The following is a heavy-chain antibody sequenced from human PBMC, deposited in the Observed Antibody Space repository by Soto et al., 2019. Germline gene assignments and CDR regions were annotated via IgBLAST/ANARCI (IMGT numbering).Heavy chain of an antibody. CDR2: INHSGST. CDR1: GGSFSGYY. Sequence: PSETLSLTCAVSGGSFSGYYWSWIRQPPGKGLEWIGEINHSGSTNYNPSLKSRATISVDTSKNQFSLKLTSVTAADTAVYYCARSVDPWGQGTLVTVSS. V-gene: IGHV4-34*01. CDR3: ARSVDP. J-gene: IGHJ5*02.